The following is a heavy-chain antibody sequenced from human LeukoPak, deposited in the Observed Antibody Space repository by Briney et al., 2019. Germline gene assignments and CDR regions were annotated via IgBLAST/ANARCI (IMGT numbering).Heavy chain of an antibody. CDR2: IIPIFGTA. D-gene: IGHD6-13*01. V-gene: IGHV1-69*05. J-gene: IGHJ4*02. Sequence: QXLXWMGRIIPIFGTANYTQKFQGRVTITTDESTSTAYMELSSLRSEDTAVYYCASIAAAGYYFDYWGQGTLVTVSS. CDR3: ASIAAAGYYFDY.